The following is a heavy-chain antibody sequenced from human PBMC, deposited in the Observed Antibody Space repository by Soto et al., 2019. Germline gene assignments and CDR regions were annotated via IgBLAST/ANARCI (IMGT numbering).Heavy chain of an antibody. J-gene: IGHJ3*02. Sequence: ASVKVSCKVSGYTFTGYYMHWVRQAPGQGLEWMGWINPNSGGTNYAQKFQGRVTMTRDTSISTAYMELSRLRSDDTAVYYCARVYQYSSSWNDHDAFDIWGKGTMVTVS. CDR1: GYTFTGYY. CDR2: INPNSGGT. D-gene: IGHD6-13*01. CDR3: ARVYQYSSSWNDHDAFDI. V-gene: IGHV1-2*02.